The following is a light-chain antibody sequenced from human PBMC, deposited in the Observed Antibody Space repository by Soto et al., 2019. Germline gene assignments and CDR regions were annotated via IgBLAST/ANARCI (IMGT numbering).Light chain of an antibody. J-gene: IGKJ4*01. CDR2: GAS. Sequence: DIQMTQSPSSLSAFVGDRVTITCRASQGISNSLAGYQQKPGKVPSLLIYGASTLQSGVPSRFSGSGSGSGFNLTITTLQPEAVATYDYQKDDTVPATFGGGTKVESK. CDR3: QKDDTVPAT. V-gene: IGKV1-27*01. CDR1: QGISNS.